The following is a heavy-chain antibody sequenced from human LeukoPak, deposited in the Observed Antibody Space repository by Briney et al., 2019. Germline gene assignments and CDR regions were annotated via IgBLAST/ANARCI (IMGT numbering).Heavy chain of an antibody. CDR3: AREGGPAAILSGTYNWFDP. CDR2: IIPIFGTA. J-gene: IGHJ5*02. Sequence: ASVKVSCKASGGTFSSYAISWVRQAPGQGLEWMGGIIPIFGTANYAQKFQGRVTITTDESTSTAYMELSSLRSEDTAVYYCAREGGPAAILSGTYNWFDPWGQGTLVTVSS. D-gene: IGHD2-2*02. CDR1: GGTFSSYA. V-gene: IGHV1-69*05.